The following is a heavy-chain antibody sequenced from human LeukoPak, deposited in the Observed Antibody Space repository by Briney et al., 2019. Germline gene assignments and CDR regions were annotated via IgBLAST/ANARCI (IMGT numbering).Heavy chain of an antibody. Sequence: PSETLSLTCTVSGGSISSYYWSWIRQPPGKGLEWIGYIYYSGSTNYNPSLKSRVTISVDTSKNRFSLKLSSVTAADTAVYYCARGGYSYGYYFDYWGQGTLVTVSS. V-gene: IGHV4-59*08. J-gene: IGHJ4*02. CDR1: GGSISSYY. D-gene: IGHD5-18*01. CDR2: IYYSGST. CDR3: ARGGYSYGYYFDY.